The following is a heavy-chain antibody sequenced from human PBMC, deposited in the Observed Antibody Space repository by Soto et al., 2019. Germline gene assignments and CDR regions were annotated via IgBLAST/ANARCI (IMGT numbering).Heavy chain of an antibody. J-gene: IGHJ3*02. D-gene: IGHD1-1*01. Sequence: ASVKVSCKASGYTFTSYDINWVRQATGQGLEWMGWMNPNSGNTGYAQKFQGRVTMTRNTSISTAYMELSSLRSEDTAVYYCARGLELERQGAFDIWGQGTMVTVSS. CDR1: GYTFTSYD. V-gene: IGHV1-8*01. CDR3: ARGLELERQGAFDI. CDR2: MNPNSGNT.